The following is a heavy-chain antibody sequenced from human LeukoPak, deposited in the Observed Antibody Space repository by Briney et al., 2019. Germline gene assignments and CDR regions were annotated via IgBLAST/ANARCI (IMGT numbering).Heavy chain of an antibody. V-gene: IGHV3-30*03. CDR2: VSADGRTQ. J-gene: IGHJ4*02. CDR1: GFTFRTYS. Sequence: PGRSLRLSCAASGFTFRTYSIHWVRQAPGKGLEWVTVVSADGRTQLYSDSVKGRFTISRDNSLNTLHLQMNSLRTEDTAVYYCAREFGHNRWYFDYWGQGALATVSS. D-gene: IGHD5-24*01. CDR3: AREFGHNRWYFDY.